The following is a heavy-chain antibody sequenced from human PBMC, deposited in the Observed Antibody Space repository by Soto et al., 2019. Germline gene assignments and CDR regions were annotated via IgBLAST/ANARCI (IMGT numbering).Heavy chain of an antibody. J-gene: IGHJ4*02. Sequence: EVQLVETGGGLIQPGGSLRLSCAASGFTVSGNYMSWVRQAPGKGLEWVSVIYNGGGTYYADSVKGRFTISRDNSKNTLYLQMNSLSAEDTVVYYCASTRGSSYDYWGQGTLVTVSS. CDR1: GFTVSGNY. CDR2: IYNGGGT. CDR3: ASTRGSSYDY. D-gene: IGHD6-6*01. V-gene: IGHV3-53*02.